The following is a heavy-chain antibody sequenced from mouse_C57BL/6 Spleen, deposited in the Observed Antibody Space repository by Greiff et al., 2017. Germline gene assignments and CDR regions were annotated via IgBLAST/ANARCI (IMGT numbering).Heavy chain of an antibody. J-gene: IGHJ1*03. CDR2: IDPETGGT. D-gene: IGHD4-1*01. V-gene: IGHV1-15*01. CDR3: TRIGDWDGYFDV. CDR1: GYTFTDYE. Sequence: QVQLKQSGAELVRPGASVTLSCTASGYTFTDYEMHWVKQTPVHGLEWIGAIDPETGGTAYIQKFKGKAILTADKSSSTAYMELRSLTSEASAVYYWTRIGDWDGYFDVWGTGTTVTVSS.